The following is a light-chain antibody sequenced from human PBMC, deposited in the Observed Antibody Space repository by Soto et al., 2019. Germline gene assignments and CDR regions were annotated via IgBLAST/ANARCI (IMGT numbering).Light chain of an antibody. J-gene: IGKJ4*01. Sequence: EVVMTQSPATVSVSPGEGVTLSCRASQTISNDLAWYQQKPCQAPRLLIYGSSTRATGVPARFSGGGSGTEFTLTISSLQSEDFALYYCQQNNKWPPVTFGGGAKVEIK. CDR1: QTISND. CDR2: GSS. CDR3: QQNNKWPPVT. V-gene: IGKV3-15*01.